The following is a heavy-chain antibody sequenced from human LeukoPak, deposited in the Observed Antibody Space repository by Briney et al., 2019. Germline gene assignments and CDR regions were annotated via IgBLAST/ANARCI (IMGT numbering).Heavy chain of an antibody. CDR1: GGSISSYY. V-gene: IGHV4-59*01. Sequence: SETLSLTCSVSGGSISSYYWTWIRQPPGKGLEWIGYIYYSGSTNYNPSLKSRVTISVDTSKNQSSLKLTSVTAADTAVYYCAKLGATWFYFDYWSQGTLVTVSS. CDR3: AKLGATWFYFDY. D-gene: IGHD1-26*01. CDR2: IYYSGST. J-gene: IGHJ4*02.